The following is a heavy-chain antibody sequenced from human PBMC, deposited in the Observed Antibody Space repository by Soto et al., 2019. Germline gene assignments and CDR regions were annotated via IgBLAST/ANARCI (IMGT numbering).Heavy chain of an antibody. CDR2: ISTSGATR. V-gene: IGHV3-48*02. CDR1: GFTFSTDS. Sequence: EVQLVESGGGLVQPGGSLRLSCVASGFTFSTDSMNWVRQAPGKGLEWVANISTSGATRYYADSEKGRFTITRDNAKTSMYLQMDRRRNEDTAVYYCARFFGRGFDSWGQGTLVTVSS. J-gene: IGHJ4*02. CDR3: ARFFGRGFDS. D-gene: IGHD3-10*01.